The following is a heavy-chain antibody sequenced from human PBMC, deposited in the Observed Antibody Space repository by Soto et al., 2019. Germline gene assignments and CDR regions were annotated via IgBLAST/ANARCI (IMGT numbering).Heavy chain of an antibody. CDR2: ISAYNGNT. J-gene: IGHJ4*02. Sequence: QVPLVQSGAEVKKPGASVTGSCKTSGYTPTNYDIGWGRQGPGQGLEWVGWISAYNGNTNSAQKLQGRLTMTTDTSTRTAYMELRSLRSDDTAVYYCARALYRSGTYYAFDNWGQGTLVTVSS. V-gene: IGHV1-18*01. CDR3: ARALYRSGTYYAFDN. D-gene: IGHD1-26*01. CDR1: GYTPTNYD.